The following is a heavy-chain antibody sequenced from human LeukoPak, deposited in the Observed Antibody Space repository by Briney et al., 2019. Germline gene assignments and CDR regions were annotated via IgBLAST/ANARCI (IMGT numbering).Heavy chain of an antibody. CDR1: GFTFGTFD. J-gene: IGHJ4*02. D-gene: IGHD3-16*01. CDR2: LSCIDSSCTE. CDR3: ARITAHCFDH. V-gene: IGHV3-23*01. Sequence: GGSLRLSCAASGFTFGTFDMSWVRQARGKGLEWVSTLSCIDSSCTEYYADSVKGRFTISRDNSKNTLFLQMSSLRVEDTAVYYCARITAHCFDHWGQGTLVTVPS.